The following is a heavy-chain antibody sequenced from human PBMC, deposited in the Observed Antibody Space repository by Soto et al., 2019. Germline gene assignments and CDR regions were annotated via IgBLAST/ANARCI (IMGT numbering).Heavy chain of an antibody. V-gene: IGHV3-21*01. J-gene: IGHJ5*01. CDR3: AREIMITFGGVPWFDP. CDR1: GFTFSSYS. CDR2: ISSSSSYI. D-gene: IGHD3-16*01. Sequence: GGSLRLSCAASGFTFSSYSMNWVRQATGKGLEWVSSISSSSSYIYYADSVKGRFTISRDNAKNSLYLQMNSLRAEDTAVYYCAREIMITFGGVPWFDPWGQGTLVTVSS.